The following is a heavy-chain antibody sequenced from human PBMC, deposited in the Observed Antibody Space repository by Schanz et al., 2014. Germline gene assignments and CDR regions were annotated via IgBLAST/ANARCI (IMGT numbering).Heavy chain of an antibody. J-gene: IGHJ4*02. CDR1: GYTFTSYD. Sequence: QVQLVQSGAEVKKPGASVKVSCKASGYTFTSYDINWVRQATGQGLEWMGWMNSKTGNTGYAQRFHGRATMTRNTSITTAYLELSSLRSGDTAVYYCTKGRTFGRWGQGTLVTGSS. D-gene: IGHD3-16*01. CDR3: TKGRTFGR. V-gene: IGHV1-8*01. CDR2: MNSKTGNT.